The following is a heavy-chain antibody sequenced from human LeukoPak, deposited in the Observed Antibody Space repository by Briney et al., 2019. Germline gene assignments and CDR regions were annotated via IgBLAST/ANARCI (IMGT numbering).Heavy chain of an antibody. D-gene: IGHD3-22*01. CDR2: ISGSGGST. J-gene: IGHJ3*02. Sequence: PGGSLRLSCAASGFTFSSYGMSWVRQAPGKGLEWVSAISGSGGSTYYADSVKGRFTISRDNSKNTLYLQMNSLRAEDTAVYYCAKPLREYYYDSSGYPDAFDIWGQGTMVTVSS. CDR1: GFTFSSYG. V-gene: IGHV3-23*01. CDR3: AKPLREYYYDSSGYPDAFDI.